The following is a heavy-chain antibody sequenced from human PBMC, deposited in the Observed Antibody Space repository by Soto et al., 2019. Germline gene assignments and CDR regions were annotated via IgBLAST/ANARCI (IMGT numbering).Heavy chain of an antibody. CDR1: GGSISSYY. V-gene: IGHV4-59*01. CDR2: IHYSGST. CDR3: AREPFVGVGGCSSWYESEIMDV. Sequence: SETLSLTCTVSGGSISSYYWSWIRQPPGKGLEWIGYIHYSGSTNYNPSLKSRVTISIDTSKNQFSLKLSSLTAADTAVYYCAREPFVGVGGCSSWYESEIMDVWGQGTTVTVSS. J-gene: IGHJ6*02. D-gene: IGHD6-13*01.